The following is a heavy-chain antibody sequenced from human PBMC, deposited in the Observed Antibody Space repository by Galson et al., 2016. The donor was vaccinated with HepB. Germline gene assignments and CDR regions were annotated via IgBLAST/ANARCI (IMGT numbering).Heavy chain of an antibody. V-gene: IGHV3-23*01. CDR3: ARDSSSWFRSYWYFDL. CDR2: ISGSGGST. Sequence: SLRLSCAASPINLNTYAMSWVRQAPGKGLEWVSGISGSGGSTFYADSVKGRFTISRDNSKNTLYLQMNSLRAEDTAVYYCARDSSSWFRSYWYFDLWGRGTLVTVSS. J-gene: IGHJ2*01. CDR1: PINLNTYA. D-gene: IGHD6-13*01.